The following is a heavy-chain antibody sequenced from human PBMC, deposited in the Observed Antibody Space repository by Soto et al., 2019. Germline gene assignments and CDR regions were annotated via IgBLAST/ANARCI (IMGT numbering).Heavy chain of an antibody. Sequence: SETLSLTCTVSGDSISRGAYYWSWIRQPPGKGLEWIGYIYDSGSTYYNSSLKSRVTMSVDTSKNPFSLKLNSVTAADTAVYYCARQLSYWGQGTLVTVSS. J-gene: IGHJ4*02. CDR2: IYDSGST. D-gene: IGHD6-13*01. CDR1: GDSISRGAYY. V-gene: IGHV4-61*08. CDR3: ARQLSY.